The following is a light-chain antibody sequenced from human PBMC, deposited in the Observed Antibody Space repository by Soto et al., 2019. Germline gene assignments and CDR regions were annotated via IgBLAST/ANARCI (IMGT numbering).Light chain of an antibody. V-gene: IGLV2-14*01. Sequence: QSALTQPASVSGSPGQSITISCTGTSSDVGGYNYVSWYQQYPGKAPKVMIYEVSNRPSGVSNRFSGSKSGNTASLTISGLQAEDEAHYYCSSYRRSSTVVFGGVTQLTVL. CDR2: EVS. CDR1: SSDVGGYNY. CDR3: SSYRRSSTVV. J-gene: IGLJ2*01.